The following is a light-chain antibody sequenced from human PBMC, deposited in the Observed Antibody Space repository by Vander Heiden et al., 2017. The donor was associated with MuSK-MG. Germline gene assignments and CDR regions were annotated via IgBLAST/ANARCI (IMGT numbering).Light chain of an antibody. CDR3: QSYDSSRSVCV. V-gene: IGLV1-40*01. CDR1: TSNNGAGDD. J-gene: IGLJ1*01. CDR2: NDT. Sequence: QSVLMQPPSVSGAPGQRVSISCTGSTSNNGAGDDVHWYQQRPAAAPKLLIYNDTNGPSGVPDRFSASKSGTSASLATTGLRADEEADYYCQSYDSSRSVCVFGSGTKLTVL.